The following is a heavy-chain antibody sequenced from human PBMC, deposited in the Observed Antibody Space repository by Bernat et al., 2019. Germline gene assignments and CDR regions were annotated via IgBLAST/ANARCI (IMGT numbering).Heavy chain of an antibody. CDR3: AKALSYDSSGFFDY. Sequence: QVQLVESGGGVVQPGGSLRLSCAASGFTFSSYGMHWVRQAPGKGLEWVAFIRYDGSNKYYADSVKGRFTISRDNSKNTLYLQMNSLRAEDTAVYYCAKALSYDSSGFFDYWGQGTLVTVSS. CDR2: IRYDGSNK. D-gene: IGHD3-22*01. J-gene: IGHJ4*02. CDR1: GFTFSSYG. V-gene: IGHV3-30*02.